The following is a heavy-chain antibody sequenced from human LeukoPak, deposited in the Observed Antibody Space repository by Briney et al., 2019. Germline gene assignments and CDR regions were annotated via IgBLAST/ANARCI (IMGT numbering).Heavy chain of an antibody. Sequence: SETLSLTCTVSGGSISNYYWSWIRQPAGKGLEWIGRIYSSGSTNYNPSLKSRVTMSVDTSKNQFSLGLSSVTAADTAVYYCARGPSYYYMDVWGKGTTVTISS. CDR3: ARGPSYYYMDV. CDR1: GGSISNYY. CDR2: IYSSGST. J-gene: IGHJ6*03. V-gene: IGHV4-4*07.